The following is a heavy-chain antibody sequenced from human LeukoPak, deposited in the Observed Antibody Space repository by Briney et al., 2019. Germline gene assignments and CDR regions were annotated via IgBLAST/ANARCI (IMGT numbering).Heavy chain of an antibody. CDR1: GFSVGNTY. Sequence: QSGGSLRLSCAASGFSVGNTYMSSVRQARGKWLGLVSVIPVGGQTYYTDSVKDPLSISRGNCKSTLCRQMNSLRGADPGVYDCGRAGLYPASSGYGPARWSQPTLVTVSS. D-gene: IGHD3-22*01. CDR3: GRAGLYPASSGYGPAR. CDR2: IPVGGQT. J-gene: IGHJ4*02. V-gene: IGHV3-53*01.